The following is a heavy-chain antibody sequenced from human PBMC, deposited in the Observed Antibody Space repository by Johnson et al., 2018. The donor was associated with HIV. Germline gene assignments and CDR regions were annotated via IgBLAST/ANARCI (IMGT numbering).Heavy chain of an antibody. D-gene: IGHD1-26*01. CDR3: AKDPVGATWAFDI. CDR2: IRYDGSNK. J-gene: IGHJ3*02. V-gene: IGHV3-30*02. Sequence: QVQLVESGGGVVQPGGSLRLSCAASGFTFSSYGMHWVRQAPGKGLEWVAFIRYDGSNKYYADSVQGRFTISRDNSKNTLYLQMNSLRAEDTAVYYCAKDPVGATWAFDIWGQGTMVTVSS. CDR1: GFTFSSYG.